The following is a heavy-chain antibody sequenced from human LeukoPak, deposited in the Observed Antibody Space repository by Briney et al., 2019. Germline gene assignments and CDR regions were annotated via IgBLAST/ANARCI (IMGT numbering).Heavy chain of an antibody. V-gene: IGHV7-4-1*02. CDR2: INTNTGNP. CDR1: GYTFTSYA. J-gene: IGHJ6*03. Sequence: ASVKVSCKASGYTFTSYAMNWVRQAPGQGREWMGWINTNTGNPTYAQGFTGRFVFSLDTSVSTAYLQISSLKAEDTAVYYCAREGEYSYGTKYFYMDVWGKGTTVTVSS. CDR3: AREGEYSYGTKYFYMDV. D-gene: IGHD5-18*01.